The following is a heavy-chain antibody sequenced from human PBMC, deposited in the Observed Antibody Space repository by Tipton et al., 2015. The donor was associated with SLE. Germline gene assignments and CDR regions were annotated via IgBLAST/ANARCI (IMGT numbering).Heavy chain of an antibody. Sequence: TLSLTCAVYGGSFSGYYWSWIRQPPGKGLEWIGEINHSGSTNYSPSLKSRVTISVDTSKNQFSLKLSSVTAADTAVYYCARETTVTRGTFDIWGQGTMVTVSS. J-gene: IGHJ3*02. CDR3: ARETTVTRGTFDI. CDR2: INHSGST. D-gene: IGHD4-17*01. V-gene: IGHV4-34*01. CDR1: GGSFSGYY.